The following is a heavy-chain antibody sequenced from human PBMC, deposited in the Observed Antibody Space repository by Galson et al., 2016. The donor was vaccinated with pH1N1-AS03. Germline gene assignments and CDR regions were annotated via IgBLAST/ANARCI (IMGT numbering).Heavy chain of an antibody. Sequence: SLRLSCAAAGFTFSSYAMYWVRQAPGKGLEYVSAISGNGVSTYYANSVKGRFTISRDNSKNTLYLQMGSLRPEDMAVYYCARRRSYYDFWSNYSDYWGQGTLVTVSS. CDR3: ARRRSYYDFWSNYSDY. V-gene: IGHV3-64*01. D-gene: IGHD3-3*01. CDR2: ISGNGVST. J-gene: IGHJ4*02. CDR1: GFTFSSYA.